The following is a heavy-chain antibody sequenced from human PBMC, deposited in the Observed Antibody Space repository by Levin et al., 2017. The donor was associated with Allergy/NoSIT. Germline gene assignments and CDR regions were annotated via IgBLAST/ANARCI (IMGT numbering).Heavy chain of an antibody. CDR1: GGSISSGGYY. CDR2: IYYSGST. Sequence: PSQTLSLTCTVSGGSISSGGYYWSWIRQHPGKGLEWIGYIYYSGSTYYNPSLKSRVTISVDTSKNQFSLKLSSVTAADTAVYYCARGGYCSSTSCYAVRWFDPWGQGTLVTVSS. CDR3: ARGGYCSSTSCYAVRWFDP. V-gene: IGHV4-31*03. D-gene: IGHD2-2*01. J-gene: IGHJ5*02.